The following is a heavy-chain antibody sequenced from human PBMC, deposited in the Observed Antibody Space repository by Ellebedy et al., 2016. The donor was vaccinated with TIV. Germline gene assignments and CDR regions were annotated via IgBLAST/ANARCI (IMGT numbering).Heavy chain of an antibody. Sequence: GGSLRLXCAASGFAFGSFAMNWVRQAPGKGLEWVSYINSDSSTMFYADSVKGRFTISRDNARNSLSLQLNSLRDDDTAVYYCARVASGGYWADDYWGQGTRVTVSS. J-gene: IGHJ4*02. CDR3: ARVASGGYWADDY. CDR2: INSDSSTM. D-gene: IGHD3-22*01. V-gene: IGHV3-48*02. CDR1: GFAFGSFA.